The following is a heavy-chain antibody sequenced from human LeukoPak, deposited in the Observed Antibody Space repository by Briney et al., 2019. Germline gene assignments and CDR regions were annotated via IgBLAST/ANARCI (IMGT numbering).Heavy chain of an antibody. Sequence: PGRSLRLSCVASGFIFSDHPFHWVRQSPDKGLEWVALIGSDGTKKYYADSVQGRFTVSRENSKNTLFLQMNTLRADDTAVYFCARQMTSTRLFDSWGQGTQVTVSS. D-gene: IGHD5/OR15-5a*01. CDR2: IGSDGTKK. V-gene: IGHV3-30*04. J-gene: IGHJ4*02. CDR1: GFIFSDHP. CDR3: ARQMTSTRLFDS.